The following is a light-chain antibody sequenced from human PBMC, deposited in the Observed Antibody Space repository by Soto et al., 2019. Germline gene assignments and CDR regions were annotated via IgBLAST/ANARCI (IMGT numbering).Light chain of an antibody. J-gene: IGLJ1*01. Sequence: QSALTQPASLSVSPGQSITISCTGTSSDVGGYNYVSWYQQHPGKAPKLMIYEVSHRPSGVSNRFSGSKSGNTASLTISGLQAEDEADYYCSSYTSSSTLLYVFGTGTKLTV. CDR3: SSYTSSSTLLYV. CDR1: SSDVGGYNY. V-gene: IGLV2-14*01. CDR2: EVS.